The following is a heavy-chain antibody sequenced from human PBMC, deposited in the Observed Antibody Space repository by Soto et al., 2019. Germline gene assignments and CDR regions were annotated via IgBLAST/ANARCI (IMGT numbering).Heavy chain of an antibody. CDR1: GFTFSSYA. D-gene: IGHD1-26*01. J-gene: IGHJ3*02. V-gene: IGHV3-30-3*02. Sequence: QVQLVESGGGVVQPGRSLRLSCAASGFTFSSYAMHWVRQAPGKGLEWVAVISYDGSNKYYADSVKGRFTISRDNSKNTLYLQMNSLRAEDTAVYYCAKLVEADDAFDIWGQGTMVTVSS. CDR3: AKLVEADDAFDI. CDR2: ISYDGSNK.